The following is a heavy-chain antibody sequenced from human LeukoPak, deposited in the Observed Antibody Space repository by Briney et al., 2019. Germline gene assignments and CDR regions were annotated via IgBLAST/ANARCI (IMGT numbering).Heavy chain of an antibody. CDR1: GYSISSGCY. V-gene: IGHV4-38-2*02. D-gene: IGHD3-16*02. J-gene: IGHJ4*02. CDR3: ARLIGLGEVSPYFDF. CDR2: IYHSGRT. Sequence: SETLSLTCTVSGYSISSGCYWGWIRQPPGKGLEWIGSIYHSGRTFYNPSLKSRVTISVDTSKSQFSLKLNSVTAPDTAVYYCARLIGLGEVSPYFDFWGQGRLVTVSS.